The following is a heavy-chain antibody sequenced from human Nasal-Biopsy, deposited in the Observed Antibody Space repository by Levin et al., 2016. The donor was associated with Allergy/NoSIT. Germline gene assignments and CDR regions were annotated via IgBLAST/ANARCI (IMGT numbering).Heavy chain of an antibody. Sequence: ASVKVSCKSSGFTFTTYYMHWVRQAPGQGLEWMGMINPSGGSTTYSQNFQGRVTMTRDTSTSTLYMELSSLRSEDTAVYYTARAEYRSSSTNCYFDYWGQGTLVTVSS. CDR3: ARAEYRSSSTNCYFDY. D-gene: IGHD6-6*01. V-gene: IGHV1-46*01. CDR1: GFTFTTYY. CDR2: INPSGGST. J-gene: IGHJ4*02.